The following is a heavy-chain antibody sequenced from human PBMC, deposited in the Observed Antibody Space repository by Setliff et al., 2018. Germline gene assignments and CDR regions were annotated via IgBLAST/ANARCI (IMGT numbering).Heavy chain of an antibody. CDR3: ATTLEGCGDDCWTIKH. CDR2: INTGSGVA. CDR1: GYTFNIYP. Sequence: ASVKVSCKASGYTFNIYPMHWVRQAPGQRPEWMGWINTGSGVARYSHNFQGRVTFTRDTSATTAYMDLSSLMSEDTAVYYCATTLEGCGDDCWTIKHWGQGTLVTASS. J-gene: IGHJ1*01. D-gene: IGHD2-21*02. V-gene: IGHV1-3*04.